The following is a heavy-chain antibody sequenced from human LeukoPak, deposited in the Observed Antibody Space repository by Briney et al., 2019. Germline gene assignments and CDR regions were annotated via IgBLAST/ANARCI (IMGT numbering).Heavy chain of an antibody. J-gene: IGHJ4*02. CDR2: IWYDGSNK. CDR1: GFTFSSYG. Sequence: GGSLRLSCAASGFTFSSYGMHWVRQAPGKGLEWVAVIWYDGSNKYYADSVKGRFTISRDNSKNTLYLQMNSLRDEDTAVYYCARGDNIVHPAYYFDYWGQGTLVTVSS. V-gene: IGHV3-33*01. D-gene: IGHD2-8*01. CDR3: ARGDNIVHPAYYFDY.